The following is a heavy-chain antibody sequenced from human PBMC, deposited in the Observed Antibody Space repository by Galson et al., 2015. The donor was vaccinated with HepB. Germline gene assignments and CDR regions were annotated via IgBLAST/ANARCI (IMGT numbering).Heavy chain of an antibody. Sequence: QSGAEVKKPGESLKISCKGSGYRFTSNWIGWVRQMPGKGLELMGIIDPGDSDTKYSPSFQGQVTISADKSISTAYLQWSSLKASDSAMYYCAKRGGSYETSSFDYWGQGTLVTVSS. CDR2: IDPGDSDT. D-gene: IGHD3-16*01. CDR1: GYRFTSNW. V-gene: IGHV5-51*01. J-gene: IGHJ4*02. CDR3: AKRGGSYETSSFDY.